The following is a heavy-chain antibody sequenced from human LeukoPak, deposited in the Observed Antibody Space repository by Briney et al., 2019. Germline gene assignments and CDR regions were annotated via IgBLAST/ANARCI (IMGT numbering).Heavy chain of an antibody. CDR2: INPNSGDT. J-gene: IGHJ4*02. CDR3: ARGTAYTEHSFFDY. CDR1: GYTFTGYY. D-gene: IGHD3-16*01. Sequence: ASVKVSCKASGYTFTGYYLHWVRQAPGQGPEWMGWINPNSGDTNYAQNLQGRVTMTWDTSISTAYMGLSRLKSDDTAIYYCARGTAYTEHSFFDYWGQGTLVTVSS. V-gene: IGHV1-2*02.